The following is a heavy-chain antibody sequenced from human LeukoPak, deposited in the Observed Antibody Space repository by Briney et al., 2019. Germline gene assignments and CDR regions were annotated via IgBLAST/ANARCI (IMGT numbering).Heavy chain of an antibody. V-gene: IGHV4-39*07. CDR2: IYYSGST. Sequence: PSETLSLTCTVSGGSISSSSYYWGWIRQPPEKGLEWNGSIYYSGSTHYNPSLKSRVTISVDTSKNQFSLKLSSVTAADTAVYYCAGVNGVVVVALSWFDPWGQGTLVTVSS. CDR3: AGVNGVVVVALSWFDP. J-gene: IGHJ5*02. CDR1: GGSISSSSYY. D-gene: IGHD2-15*01.